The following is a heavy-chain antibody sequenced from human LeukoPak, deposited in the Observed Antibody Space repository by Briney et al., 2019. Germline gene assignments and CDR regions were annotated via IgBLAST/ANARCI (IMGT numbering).Heavy chain of an antibody. J-gene: IGHJ4*02. V-gene: IGHV4-39*07. CDR3: ARVGFGSETYYISFDY. D-gene: IGHD3-10*01. CDR1: GGSISSSSYY. Sequence: SETLSLTCTVSGGSISSSSYYWGWIRQPPGKGLEWIGEIYHSGTTNYNPSLKSRVTISLDKSKNQFSLNLSSVTAADTAVYYCARVGFGSETYYISFDYWSQGTLVTVSS. CDR2: IYHSGTT.